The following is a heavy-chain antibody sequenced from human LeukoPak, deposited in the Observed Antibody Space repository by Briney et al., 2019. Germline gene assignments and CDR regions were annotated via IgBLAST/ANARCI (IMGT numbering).Heavy chain of an antibody. CDR2: ISYDGSNK. J-gene: IGHJ2*01. Sequence: PGGSLRLSCAASGFTFSSYGMHWVRQAPGKGLEWVAVISYDGSNKYYADSVKGRFTISRDNSKNTLYLQMNSLRAEDTAVYYCAKNGAMVSLWYFDLWGRGTLVTVSS. CDR3: AKNGAMVSLWYFDL. V-gene: IGHV3-30*18. CDR1: GFTFSSYG. D-gene: IGHD5-18*01.